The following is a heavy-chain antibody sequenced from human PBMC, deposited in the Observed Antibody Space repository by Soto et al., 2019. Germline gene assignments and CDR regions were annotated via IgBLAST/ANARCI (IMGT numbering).Heavy chain of an antibody. CDR3: ARRYSFAQGDGMDV. Sequence: QVHLVQSGAEVKKPGSSVKVSCAASGDIFTKYAITWVRQAPGQGLEWMGEIITMFGTTDYEPRFQGRLTITADESTGTGYMELRNLRSEDTAIYYCARRYSFAQGDGMDVWGQGTTVIVSS. CDR2: IITMFGTT. CDR1: GDIFTKYA. J-gene: IGHJ6*02. D-gene: IGHD5-12*01. V-gene: IGHV1-69*01.